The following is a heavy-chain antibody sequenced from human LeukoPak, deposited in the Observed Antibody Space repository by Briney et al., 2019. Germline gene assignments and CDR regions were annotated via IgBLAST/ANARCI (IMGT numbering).Heavy chain of an antibody. CDR2: IYHSGST. D-gene: IGHD5-24*01. J-gene: IGHJ4*02. CDR3: AREADDGVYYFDY. CDR1: GGSISSSNW. V-gene: IGHV4-4*02. Sequence: SGTLSLTCAVSGGSISSSNWWSWVRQPPGQGLEWIGEIYHSGSTNYNPSLKSRVTISVDKSKNQFSLKLSSVTAEDTAVYYCAREADDGVYYFDYWGQGTLVTVSS.